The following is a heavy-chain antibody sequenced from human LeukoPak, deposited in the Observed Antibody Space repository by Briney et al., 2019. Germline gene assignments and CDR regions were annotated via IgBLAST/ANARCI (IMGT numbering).Heavy chain of an antibody. Sequence: GGSLRLSCAASGFTFSSYAMSWVRQAPGKGLEWVSAISGSGGSTYYADSVKGRFTISRDNSKNTLYLQMNSLRAEDTAVYYCAKDGGLSNWGGYYFDYWGQGTMVTVSS. J-gene: IGHJ4*03. CDR2: ISGSGGST. CDR1: GFTFSSYA. V-gene: IGHV3-23*01. CDR3: AKDGGLSNWGGYYFDY. D-gene: IGHD3-16*01.